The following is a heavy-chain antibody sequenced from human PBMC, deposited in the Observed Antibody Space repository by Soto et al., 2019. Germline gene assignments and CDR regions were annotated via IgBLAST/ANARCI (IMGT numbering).Heavy chain of an antibody. J-gene: IGHJ4*02. CDR3: GRGVGDY. D-gene: IGHD2-15*01. V-gene: IGHV4-30-2*01. CDR2: IYHSGST. Sequence: QLQLQESGSGLVKPSQTLSLTCAVSGGSIRSGGYSWSWIRPPPGKGLEWIGYIYHSGSTYYNPSLRSRVTIAVDRSKNQFSLKLSSLTAADTAVDYCGRGVGDYWGQGTLVTVSS. CDR1: GGSIRSGGYS.